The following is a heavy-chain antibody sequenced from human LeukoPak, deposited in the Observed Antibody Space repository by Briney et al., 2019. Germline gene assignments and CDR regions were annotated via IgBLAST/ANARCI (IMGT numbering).Heavy chain of an antibody. CDR1: GGSVSSGSYY. D-gene: IGHD3-3*01. CDR2: IYYSGST. Sequence: SETLSLTCTVSGGSVSSGSYYWRWIRQPPGKGLEWIGYIYYSGSTNYNPSLKSRVTISVDTSKNQFSLKLSSVTAADTAVYYCARGYDFWSGYFNYYYYGMDVWGQGTTVTVSS. V-gene: IGHV4-61*01. J-gene: IGHJ6*02. CDR3: ARGYDFWSGYFNYYYYGMDV.